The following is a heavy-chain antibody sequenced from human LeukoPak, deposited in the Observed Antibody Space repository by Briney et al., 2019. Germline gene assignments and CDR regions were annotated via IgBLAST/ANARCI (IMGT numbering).Heavy chain of an antibody. Sequence: SVKVSCKASGGTFSSYAISCVRQAPGQGLERMGGIIPIFGTANYAQKFQGRVTITADKSTSTAYMELSSLTSEDTAVYYCARSDHNSWNAFDIWGQGTMVTVSS. J-gene: IGHJ3*02. V-gene: IGHV1-69*06. CDR2: IIPIFGTA. D-gene: IGHD1-26*01. CDR3: ARSDHNSWNAFDI. CDR1: GGTFSSYA.